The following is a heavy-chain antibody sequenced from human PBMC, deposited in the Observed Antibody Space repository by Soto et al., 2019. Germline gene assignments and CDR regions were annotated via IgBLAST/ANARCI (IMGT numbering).Heavy chain of an antibody. CDR2: IYYSGST. V-gene: IGHV4-59*01. J-gene: IGHJ3*02. CDR1: GGSISSYY. Sequence: PSETLSLTCTVSGGSISSYYWSWIRQPPGKXLEWIGYIYYSGSTNYNPSLKSRVTISVDTSKNQFSLKLSSVTAADTAVYYCARVAPITMVRGVIKHPFDIWGQGTMVTVSS. CDR3: ARVAPITMVRGVIKHPFDI. D-gene: IGHD3-10*01.